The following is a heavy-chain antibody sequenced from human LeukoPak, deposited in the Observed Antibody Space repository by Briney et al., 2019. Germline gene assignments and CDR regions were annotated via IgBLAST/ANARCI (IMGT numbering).Heavy chain of an antibody. J-gene: IGHJ6*03. V-gene: IGHV4-61*01. CDR3: ARAHMITSYYYYYYMDV. Sequence: SSQTLSLTCTVSGGSISSGSYYWSWIRQPPGKGLEWIGYIYYSGSTNYNPSLKSRVTISVDTSKNQFSLKLSSVTAADTAVYYCARAHMITSYYYYYYMDVWGKGTTVTVSS. CDR1: GGSISSGSYY. D-gene: IGHD3-16*01. CDR2: IYYSGST.